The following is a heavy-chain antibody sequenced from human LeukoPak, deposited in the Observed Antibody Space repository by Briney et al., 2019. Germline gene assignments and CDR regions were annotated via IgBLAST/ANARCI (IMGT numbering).Heavy chain of an antibody. J-gene: IGHJ3*01. V-gene: IGHV3-9*01. D-gene: IGHD2-15*01. CDR1: GFTFDEYA. Sequence: GGSLRLSCAASGFTFDEYAMHWVRQAPGKGLEWVSGISYGSDTIGYVDSVKGRFTISRDNAKNSLNLQMNSLRTDDTALYYCAKDRGGSSQLGDAFDVWGQGTMVSVSS. CDR2: ISYGSDTI. CDR3: AKDRGGSSQLGDAFDV.